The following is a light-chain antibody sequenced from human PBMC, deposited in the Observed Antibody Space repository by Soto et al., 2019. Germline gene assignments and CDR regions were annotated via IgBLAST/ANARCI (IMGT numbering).Light chain of an antibody. CDR1: QGISSY. J-gene: IGKJ4*01. Sequence: DIQLTQSPSFLSASVGDRVIITCRASQGISSYLGWYQQKPGKAPKLLIYAASTLQSGVPSRLSGSGSGTEFTLTISSLQPEDFASYFCQQLNSYPLTFGGGTKVEIK. CDR2: AAS. V-gene: IGKV1-9*01. CDR3: QQLNSYPLT.